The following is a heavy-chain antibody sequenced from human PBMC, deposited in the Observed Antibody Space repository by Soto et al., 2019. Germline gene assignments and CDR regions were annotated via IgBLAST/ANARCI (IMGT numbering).Heavy chain of an antibody. CDR1: GGSISSGGYY. CDR2: IYYSGST. D-gene: IGHD3-22*01. Sequence: PSETLSLTCTVSGGSISSGGYYWSWIRQHPGKGLEWIGYIYYSGSTYYNPSLKSRVTISVDTSKNQFSLKLSSVTAADTAVYYCARDRYYDSSGYPSGSFDYWGQGTLVTVSS. J-gene: IGHJ4*02. CDR3: ARDRYYDSSGYPSGSFDY. V-gene: IGHV4-31*03.